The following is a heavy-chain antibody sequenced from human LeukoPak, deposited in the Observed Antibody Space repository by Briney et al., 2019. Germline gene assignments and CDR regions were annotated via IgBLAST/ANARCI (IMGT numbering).Heavy chain of an antibody. CDR1: RGSISSSSW. V-gene: IGHV4-4*02. CDR3: ASLTTGVDY. Sequence: SGTLSLTCAVSRGSISSSSWWSWVRQPPGKGLEWIGEIHHSGTTNYNPSLKSRVTISVDKSKNHFSLKLSSVTAADTAVYFCASLTTGVDYWGQGTLVTVSS. CDR2: IHHSGTT. D-gene: IGHD4-11*01. J-gene: IGHJ4*02.